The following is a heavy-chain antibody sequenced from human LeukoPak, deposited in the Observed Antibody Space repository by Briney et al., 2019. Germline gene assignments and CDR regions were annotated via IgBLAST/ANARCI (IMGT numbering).Heavy chain of an antibody. CDR3: ARFKVGTNTTQKNAFDI. CDR2: ISFDATKE. J-gene: IGHJ3*02. CDR1: GFTFSNYA. D-gene: IGHD1-1*01. Sequence: GGSLRLSCAASGFTFSNYAMHWVRQAPGKGLEWVAVISFDATKEYFGKSVKGRFTISRDNSKATLYLQMHRLRIEDTALYFCARFKVGTNTTQKNAFDIWGRETVVAVSS. V-gene: IGHV3-30*01.